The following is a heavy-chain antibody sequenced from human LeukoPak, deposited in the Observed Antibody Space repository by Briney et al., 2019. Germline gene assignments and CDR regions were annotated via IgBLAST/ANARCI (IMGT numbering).Heavy chain of an antibody. J-gene: IGHJ5*02. V-gene: IGHV1-2*02. D-gene: IGHD3-10*01. CDR2: INPNSGGT. Sequence: ASVTVSCKASGYTFTGYYMHWVRQAPGQGLEWMGWINPNSGGTNYAQKFQGRVTMTRDTSISTAYMELSRLRSDDTAVYYCARVRFVSRYNNWFDPWGQGTLVTVSS. CDR1: GYTFTGYY. CDR3: ARVRFVSRYNNWFDP.